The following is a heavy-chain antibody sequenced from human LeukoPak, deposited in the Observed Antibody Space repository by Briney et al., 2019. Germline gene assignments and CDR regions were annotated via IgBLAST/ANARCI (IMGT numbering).Heavy chain of an antibody. V-gene: IGHV3-9*01. Sequence: PGGSLRLSCAASGFTFDDYAMHWVRQAPGKGLEWVSGISWNSGSIGYADSVKGRFTISRDNAKNSLYLQMNSLRAEDTALYYCAKGGYYDILTGLYYWGQGTLVTVSS. CDR1: GFTFDDYA. J-gene: IGHJ4*02. D-gene: IGHD3-9*01. CDR2: ISWNSGSI. CDR3: AKGGYYDILTGLYY.